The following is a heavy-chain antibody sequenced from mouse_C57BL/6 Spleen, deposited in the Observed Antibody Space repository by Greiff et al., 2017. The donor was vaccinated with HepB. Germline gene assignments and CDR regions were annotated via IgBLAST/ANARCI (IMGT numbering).Heavy chain of an antibody. V-gene: IGHV14-1*01. CDR1: GFNIKDYY. Sequence: EVRLQQSGAELVRPGASVKLSCTASGFNIKDYYMHWVKQRPEQGLEWIGRIDPEDGDTEYAPKFQGKATMTADTSSNTAYLQLSSLTSEDTAVYYCTTWYYYGSYAMDYWGQGTSVTVSS. CDR2: IDPEDGDT. J-gene: IGHJ4*01. D-gene: IGHD1-1*01. CDR3: TTWYYYGSYAMDY.